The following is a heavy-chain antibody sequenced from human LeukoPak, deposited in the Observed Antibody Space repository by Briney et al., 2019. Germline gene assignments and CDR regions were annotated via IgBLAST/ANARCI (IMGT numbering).Heavy chain of an antibody. CDR3: VRGVPSAVLVS. J-gene: IGHJ5*02. CDR1: GGSISSYY. CDR2: IYYSGST. V-gene: IGHV4-59*01. Sequence: SETLSLTCTVSGGSISSYYWNWIRQPPGKGLIRQPPGKGLEWIGYIYYSGSTNYNPSLKSRVTISVDTSLNQISLEVTSVTPADTAFYYCVRGVPSAVLVSWGQGTLVTVSS.